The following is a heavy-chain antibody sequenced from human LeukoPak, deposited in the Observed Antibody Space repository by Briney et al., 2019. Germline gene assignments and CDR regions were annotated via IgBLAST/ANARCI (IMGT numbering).Heavy chain of an antibody. CDR1: GDSIYTSTSY. CDR3: TREKGFGSRNYMDV. J-gene: IGHJ6*03. Sequence: KPSETLSLTCTVSGDSIYTSTSYWGWIRQPPGKGLEWIGSIYYSGSTYYNPSLKSRLTISVDTSKNQFSLKLSSVTAADTAVYYCTREKGFGSRNYMDVWGKGTTVTVSS. D-gene: IGHD3-10*01. V-gene: IGHV4-39*07. CDR2: IYYSGST.